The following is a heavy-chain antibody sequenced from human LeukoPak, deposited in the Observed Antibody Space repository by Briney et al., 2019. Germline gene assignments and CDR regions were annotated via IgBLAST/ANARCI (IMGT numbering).Heavy chain of an antibody. J-gene: IGHJ6*03. Sequence: PSETLSLTCTVSGGSISSYYWTWIRQPPGKGLEWLGYISYSGSTIYNPSLESRVTLSVDTSKNQFSLKLSSVTAADTAVYYCARTTMVRGTYYMDVWGKGTTVTISS. CDR1: GGSISSYY. D-gene: IGHD3-10*01. CDR3: ARTTMVRGTYYMDV. CDR2: ISYSGST. V-gene: IGHV4-59*01.